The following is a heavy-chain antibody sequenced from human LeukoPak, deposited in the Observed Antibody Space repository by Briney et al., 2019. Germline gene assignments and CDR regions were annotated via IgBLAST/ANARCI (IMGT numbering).Heavy chain of an antibody. CDR2: IIPIIGAT. CDR3: ARAPITIPYGGMDV. Sequence: ASVKVSCKASGGTFSSHAISWVRQAPGQGLEWMGGIIPIIGATNYAQKFQGRVTITADESTSTAYMELSGLRSEDTAVYYCARAPITIPYGGMDVWGKGTTVTVSS. D-gene: IGHD3-9*01. V-gene: IGHV1-69*13. CDR1: GGTFSSHA. J-gene: IGHJ6*04.